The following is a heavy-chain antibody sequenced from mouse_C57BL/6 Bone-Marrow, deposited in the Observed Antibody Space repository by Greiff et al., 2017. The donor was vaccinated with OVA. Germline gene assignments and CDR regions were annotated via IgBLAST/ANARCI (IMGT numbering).Heavy chain of an antibody. D-gene: IGHD6-1*01. J-gene: IGHJ4*01. CDR3: ASSLYYYAMDY. CDR1: GYTFTSYG. Sequence: QVQLQQSGAELARPGASVKLSCKASGYTFTSYGISWVKQSTGQGLEWIGEIYPRSGNTYYNEKFKGKATLTADKSSSTAYMELRSLTSEDSAVYFCASSLYYYAMDYWGQGTSVTVSS. V-gene: IGHV1-81*01. CDR2: IYPRSGNT.